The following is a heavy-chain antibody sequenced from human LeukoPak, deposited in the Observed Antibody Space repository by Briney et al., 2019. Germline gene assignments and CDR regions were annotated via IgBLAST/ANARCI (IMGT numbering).Heavy chain of an antibody. V-gene: IGHV3-74*01. CDR2: IKTDGSRT. J-gene: IGHJ3*02. Sequence: GGSLRLSCAASRFTFSSYWMHWVRQAPGKGLVWVSRIKTDGSRTTYADSVKGRFTISRGNAKNTLYLQMNSLRAEDTAVYYCAREGYEDAFDIWGQGTMVTVSS. CDR1: RFTFSSYW. D-gene: IGHD3-3*01. CDR3: AREGYEDAFDI.